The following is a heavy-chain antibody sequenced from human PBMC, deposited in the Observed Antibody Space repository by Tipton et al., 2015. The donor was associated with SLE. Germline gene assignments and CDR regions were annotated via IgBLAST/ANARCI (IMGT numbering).Heavy chain of an antibody. J-gene: IGHJ4*02. V-gene: IGHV1-18*01. CDR3: ARGKPEIQLWLRRYFLDF. D-gene: IGHD5-18*01. CDR1: GYTFLSYG. CDR2: ISAYNGDT. Sequence: QLVQSGAEVKESGASVKVSCKSSGYTFLSYGISWVRQAPGQGLEWMGWISAYNGDTNYAQKFHDRVSMTTETSTDTAFLELRGLTTDDTAVYYCARGKPEIQLWLRRYFLDFWGQGTLVTVSS.